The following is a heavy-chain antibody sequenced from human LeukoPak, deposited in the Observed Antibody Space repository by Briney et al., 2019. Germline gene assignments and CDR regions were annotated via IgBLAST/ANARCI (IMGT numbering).Heavy chain of an antibody. V-gene: IGHV1-69*01. CDR1: GGTFSSYA. CDR2: IIPIFGTA. D-gene: IGHD3-22*01. J-gene: IGHJ4*02. CDR3: ASSLGDSSGPFGY. Sequence: SVKVSCKASGGTFSSYAISWVRQAPGQGLEWMGGIIPIFGTANYAQKFQGRVTITADESTSTAYMELSSLRSEDTAVYYCASSLGDSSGPFGYWGKGTLVTVSS.